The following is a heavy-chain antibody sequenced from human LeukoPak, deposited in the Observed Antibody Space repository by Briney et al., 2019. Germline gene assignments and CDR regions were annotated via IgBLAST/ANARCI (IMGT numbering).Heavy chain of an antibody. Sequence: PGRSLRLSCAAYAFTFSSYGMHWVRQAPGKGLEWVAVISYDGSNEDYVDSVKGRFTMSRDNSINTLYLQMNSLRAEDTGVYYCAKDRPGPFDCWGQGTLVTVSS. CDR2: ISYDGSNE. J-gene: IGHJ4*02. CDR3: AKDRPGPFDC. CDR1: AFTFSSYG. V-gene: IGHV3-30*18. D-gene: IGHD6-6*01.